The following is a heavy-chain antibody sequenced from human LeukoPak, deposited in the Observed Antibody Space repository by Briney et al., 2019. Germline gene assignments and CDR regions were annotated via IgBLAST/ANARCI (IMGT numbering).Heavy chain of an antibody. Sequence: PGGSLRLSCAASGFTFSSRSMSWVRQAPGKGLEWVATISGSGLTTYYGDAVKGRFTISRDNSKNTLYLQMNSLRADDTAVYYCAKRQEDTTLITRHFENWGQGTLVTVSS. D-gene: IGHD5-24*01. CDR3: AKRQEDTTLITRHFEN. J-gene: IGHJ4*02. CDR1: GFTFSSRS. V-gene: IGHV3-23*01. CDR2: ISGSGLTT.